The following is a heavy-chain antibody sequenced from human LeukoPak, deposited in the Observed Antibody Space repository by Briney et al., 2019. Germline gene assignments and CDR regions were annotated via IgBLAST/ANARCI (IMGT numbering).Heavy chain of an antibody. CDR1: GGTFSSYA. Sequence: ASVKVSCKASGGTFSSYAISWVRQAPGQGLEWMGGIIPIFGTANYAQKFQGRVTITTDESTSTAYMELSSLRSEDTAVYYCARTLPITDYYGSGPYGVDVWGQGTTVTVSS. CDR3: ARTLPITDYYGSGPYGVDV. CDR2: IIPIFGTA. V-gene: IGHV1-69*05. D-gene: IGHD3-10*01. J-gene: IGHJ6*02.